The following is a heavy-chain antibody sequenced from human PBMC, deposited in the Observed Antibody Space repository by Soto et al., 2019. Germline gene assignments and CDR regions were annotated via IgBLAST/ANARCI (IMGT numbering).Heavy chain of an antibody. J-gene: IGHJ6*02. V-gene: IGHV4-31*03. CDR2: IYYSGST. CDR1: GGSISSGGYY. Sequence: SETLSLTCTVSGGSISSGGYYWSWIRQHPGKGLEWIGYIYYSGSTYYNPSLKSRVTISVGTSKNQFSLKLSSVTAADTAVYYCARDLVRYCSSTSCYAYGMDVWGQGTTVTVSS. CDR3: ARDLVRYCSSTSCYAYGMDV. D-gene: IGHD2-2*01.